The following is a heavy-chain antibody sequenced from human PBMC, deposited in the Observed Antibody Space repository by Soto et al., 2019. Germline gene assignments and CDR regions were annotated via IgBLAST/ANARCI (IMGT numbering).Heavy chain of an antibody. J-gene: IGHJ5*02. CDR1: GGSMSTFY. Sequence: SETLSLTCSVSGGSMSTFYWSWIRRTAGKGLEWMGRVYATGTSDYNPSLRSRIAMSVDISKKTFSLRLRSVTAADTGVYYCVRDGSKTLRDCFDPWGQGILVTVS. CDR2: VYATGTS. CDR3: VRDGSKTLRDCFDP. V-gene: IGHV4-4*07. D-gene: IGHD4-17*01.